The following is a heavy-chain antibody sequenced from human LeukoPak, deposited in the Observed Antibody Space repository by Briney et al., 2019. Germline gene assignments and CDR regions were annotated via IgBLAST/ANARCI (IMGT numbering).Heavy chain of an antibody. D-gene: IGHD2-15*01. V-gene: IGHV3-23*01. Sequence: GGSLRLSCAASGFTFSNYAMSWVRQAPGKGLEWVSAISGSGGSTYYADSVKGRFTFSRDNSKNTLYLQMNSLRAEDTAVYHCAKDSWGRYCSCGSCPVGYWGQGTLVTVSS. CDR2: ISGSGGST. CDR3: AKDSWGRYCSCGSCPVGY. CDR1: GFTFSNYA. J-gene: IGHJ4*02.